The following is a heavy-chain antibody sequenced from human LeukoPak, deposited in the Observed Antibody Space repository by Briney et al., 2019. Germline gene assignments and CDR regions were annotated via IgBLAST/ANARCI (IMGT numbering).Heavy chain of an antibody. Sequence: GGSLRLSCAASGFSFSMYSMSWIRQAPGKGLEWVSYISSSGSTIYYADSVKGRFTISRDNAKNSLYLQMNSLRAEDTAVYYCAELGITMIGGVWGKGTTVTISS. V-gene: IGHV3-48*04. CDR2: ISSSGSTI. J-gene: IGHJ6*04. CDR1: GFSFSMYS. CDR3: AELGITMIGGV. D-gene: IGHD3-10*02.